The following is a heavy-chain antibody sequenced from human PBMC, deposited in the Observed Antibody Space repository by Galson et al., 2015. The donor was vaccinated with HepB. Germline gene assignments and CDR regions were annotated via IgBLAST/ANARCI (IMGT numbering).Heavy chain of an antibody. CDR2: ISGSGGST. CDR1: GFTFSSYA. CDR3: AKAGKYYYGSGSYQFDYFQH. J-gene: IGHJ1*01. V-gene: IGHV3-23*01. D-gene: IGHD3-10*01. Sequence: SLRLSCAASGFTFSSYAMSWVRQAPGQGLEWVSAISGSGGSTYYADSVKGRFTISRDNSKNTLYLQMNSLRAEDTAVYYCAKAGKYYYGSGSYQFDYFQHWGQGTLVTVSS.